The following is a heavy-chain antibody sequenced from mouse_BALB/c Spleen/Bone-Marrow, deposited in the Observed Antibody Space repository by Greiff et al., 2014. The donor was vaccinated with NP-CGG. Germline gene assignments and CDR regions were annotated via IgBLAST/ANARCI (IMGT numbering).Heavy chain of an antibody. D-gene: IGHD2-1*01. J-gene: IGHJ3*01. Sequence: VQLQQSGTEVVRPGASVKLSCKASGYSFTTYWMNWVKQRPGQGLEWIGMIHPADSETRLNQKLKDNATLTIDKSSSTAYMQLNSPTSEVSAVYYCAREKVYYGISWFAYWGQGTLVTVSA. V-gene: IGHV1S82*01. CDR3: AREKVYYGISWFAY. CDR1: GYSFTTYW. CDR2: IHPADSET.